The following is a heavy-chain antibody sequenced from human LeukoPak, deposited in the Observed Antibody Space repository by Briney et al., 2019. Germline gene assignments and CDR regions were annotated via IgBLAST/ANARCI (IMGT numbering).Heavy chain of an antibody. J-gene: IGHJ6*02. CDR2: TWYDGSNK. D-gene: IGHD3-3*01. CDR3: AKNAIFGVVTAYYYYGMDV. Sequence: HPGGSLRLSCAASEFTFSSYGMHWVRQAPGKGLEWVAATWYDGSNKYYADSVKGRFTISRDNSKNTLYLQMNSLRAVDTAVYYCAKNAIFGVVTAYYYYGMDVWGLGTSVTVSS. V-gene: IGHV3-33*06. CDR1: EFTFSSYG.